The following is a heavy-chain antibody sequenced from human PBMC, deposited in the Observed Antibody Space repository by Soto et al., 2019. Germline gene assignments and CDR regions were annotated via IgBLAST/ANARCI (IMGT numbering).Heavy chain of an antibody. D-gene: IGHD2-21*02. Sequence: VGSLRLSCTASEFSLSTYSMNWVRQAPGKGLEWVSSISTRSDVYYADSVKGRFTIARDNAKNSLSLQMNSLSAEDTGVYYCAREKTAWPLAYGLEVWGQGTTVTVYS. J-gene: IGHJ6*02. CDR3: AREKTAWPLAYGLEV. CDR2: ISTRSDV. CDR1: EFSLSTYS. V-gene: IGHV3-21*03.